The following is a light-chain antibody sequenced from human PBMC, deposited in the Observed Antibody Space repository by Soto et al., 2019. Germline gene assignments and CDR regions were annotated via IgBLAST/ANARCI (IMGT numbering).Light chain of an antibody. CDR2: GAS. CDR3: QQSYSNPKT. Sequence: DIPMTQSPSSLSASTGDRVTITCQAGQSITTYLNWYQQKPGKAPQLLIYGASSLQSGVPSRFSGRGSGTDFTLTISSLQPEDFATYYCQQSYSNPKTFGQGTKVEI. J-gene: IGKJ1*01. V-gene: IGKV1-39*01. CDR1: QSITTY.